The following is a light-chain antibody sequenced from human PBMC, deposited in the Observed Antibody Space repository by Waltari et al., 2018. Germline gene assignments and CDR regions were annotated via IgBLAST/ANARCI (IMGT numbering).Light chain of an antibody. V-gene: IGLV2-14*01. Sequence: QSALTQPASVSGSPGQSITISCTGTTSDLVGYNYVSWYQQHPGKAPKLLIYDVNSRPSGVSNRFSGSKSGNTASLIISGLQAEDEADYYCCSFTSSSTWVFGGGTKLTVL. CDR3: CSFTSSSTWV. CDR1: TSDLVGYNY. J-gene: IGLJ3*02. CDR2: DVN.